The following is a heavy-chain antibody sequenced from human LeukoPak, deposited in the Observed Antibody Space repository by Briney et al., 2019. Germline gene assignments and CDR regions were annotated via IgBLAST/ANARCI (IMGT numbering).Heavy chain of an antibody. Sequence: ASVKASCKASGYTFTSYDINWVRQATGQGLEWMGWMNPNSGNTGYAQKFQGRVTMTRNTSISTAYMELSSLRSEDAAVCYCARSPRRYYMDVWGKGTTVTVSS. V-gene: IGHV1-8*01. CDR3: ARSPRRYYMDV. CDR2: MNPNSGNT. J-gene: IGHJ6*03. CDR1: GYTFTSYD.